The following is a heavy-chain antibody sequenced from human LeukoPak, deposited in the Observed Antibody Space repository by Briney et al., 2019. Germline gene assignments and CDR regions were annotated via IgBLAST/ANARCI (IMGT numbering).Heavy chain of an antibody. J-gene: IGHJ3*02. CDR2: INSDGSST. V-gene: IGHV3-74*01. D-gene: IGHD7-27*01. Sequence: GGSLRLSCASSAFTFSSYWMHWVRQAPGKGLLWVSRINSDGSSTSYAASVKGRFTITRDNAKNTLYLQMNSLRAEDRAVYYCARGLGTQGAFDIWGQGTMVAVSS. CDR1: AFTFSSYW. CDR3: ARGLGTQGAFDI.